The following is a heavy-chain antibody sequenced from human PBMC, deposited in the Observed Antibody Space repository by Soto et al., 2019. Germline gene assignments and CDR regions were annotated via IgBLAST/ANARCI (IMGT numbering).Heavy chain of an antibody. V-gene: IGHV3-21*01. J-gene: IGHJ3*02. Sequence: GESLKISCAASGFTFSSYSMNWVRQAPGKGLEWVSSISSSSSYIYYADSVKGRFTISRDNAKNSLYLQMNSLRAEDTAVYYCAREENYEAFDIWGQGTMVTVSS. CDR1: GFTFSSYS. D-gene: IGHD1-7*01. CDR3: AREENYEAFDI. CDR2: ISSSSSYI.